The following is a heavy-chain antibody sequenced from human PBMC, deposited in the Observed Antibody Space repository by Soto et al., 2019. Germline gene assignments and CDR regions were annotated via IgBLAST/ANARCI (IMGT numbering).Heavy chain of an antibody. D-gene: IGHD6-19*01. V-gene: IGHV1-69*01. J-gene: IGHJ3*02. Sequence: QVQLVQSGAEVKKPGPSVKVSCKASGGTFSSYAISWVRQAPGQGLEWMGGIIPIFGTANYAQKFQGRVTITADESTSTAYMELSSLRSEDTAVYYCASPGPYRYSSGWHPFDIWGQGTMVTVSS. CDR3: ASPGPYRYSSGWHPFDI. CDR2: IIPIFGTA. CDR1: GGTFSSYA.